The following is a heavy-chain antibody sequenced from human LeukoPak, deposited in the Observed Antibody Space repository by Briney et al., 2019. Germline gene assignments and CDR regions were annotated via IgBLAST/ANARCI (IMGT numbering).Heavy chain of an antibody. Sequence: PGGSLRLSCAASGVTFTSYAMSWVRQAPGKGLEWVSTISGSGGDTYYADSVKGRFTISRDNTKNTLYLQMNSLRAEDTDIYYCASRSDYNFDFWGQESPVIFSS. CDR2: ISGSGGDT. CDR3: ASRSDYNFDF. V-gene: IGHV3-23*01. J-gene: IGHJ4*02. CDR1: GVTFTSYA. D-gene: IGHD3-10*01.